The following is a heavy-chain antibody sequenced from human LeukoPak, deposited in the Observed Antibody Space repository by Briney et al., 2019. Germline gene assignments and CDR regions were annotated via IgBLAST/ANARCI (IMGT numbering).Heavy chain of an antibody. CDR1: GFTFSAYW. Sequence: GGSLRLSCAASGFTFSAYWMTWVRQAPGKGLAWVANIIEGGDVKYYVDSVKGRFTISRDNTKNSLYLQMTSLRADDTAVYYCARVGKNGWDFDHWGQGTLVAVSS. J-gene: IGHJ4*02. V-gene: IGHV3-7*01. CDR2: IIEGGDVK. CDR3: ARVGKNGWDFDH. D-gene: IGHD6-19*01.